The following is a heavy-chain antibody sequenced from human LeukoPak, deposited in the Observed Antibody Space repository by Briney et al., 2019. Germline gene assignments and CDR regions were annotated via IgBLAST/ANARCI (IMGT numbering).Heavy chain of an antibody. V-gene: IGHV5-51*01. CDR3: ARLGAAAGHPFDY. CDR2: IYPGDSDT. J-gene: IGHJ4*02. D-gene: IGHD6-13*01. CDR1: GHSFTSYW. Sequence: GESLKISCKGSGHSFTSYWIGWVRQMPGKGPEWTGIIYPGDSDTRYSPSFQGQVTISADKSISTAYLQWSSLKASDTAMYYCARLGAAAGHPFDYWGQGTLVTVSS.